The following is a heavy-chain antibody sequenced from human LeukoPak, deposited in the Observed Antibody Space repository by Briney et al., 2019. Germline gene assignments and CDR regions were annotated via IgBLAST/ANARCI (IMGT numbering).Heavy chain of an antibody. J-gene: IGHJ6*03. CDR2: IYTSGST. D-gene: IGHD3-10*01. Sequence: SETLSLTCTVSGGSISSYYWSWIRQPAGKGLEWIGRIYTSGSTNYNPSLKSRVTISVDKSKNQFSLKLSPVTAADTAVYYCARSRGVLGVYYYYMDVWGKGTTVTVSS. V-gene: IGHV4-4*07. CDR1: GGSISSYY. CDR3: ARSRGVLGVYYYYMDV.